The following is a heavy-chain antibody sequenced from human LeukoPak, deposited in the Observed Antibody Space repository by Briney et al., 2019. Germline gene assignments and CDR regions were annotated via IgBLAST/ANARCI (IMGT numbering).Heavy chain of an antibody. CDR3: VREDTYGLDV. V-gene: IGHV3-13*01. J-gene: IGHJ6*02. D-gene: IGHD5-18*01. Sequence: PGGSLRLSCAASGFTFSSYSMNWVRQAPGKGLEWVSVIGTGGDTYYPGSVKGRFTISRENAKNTVYLQMNSLRDGDTAVYYCVREDTYGLDVWGQGTTVTVSS. CDR1: GFTFSSYS. CDR2: IGTGGDT.